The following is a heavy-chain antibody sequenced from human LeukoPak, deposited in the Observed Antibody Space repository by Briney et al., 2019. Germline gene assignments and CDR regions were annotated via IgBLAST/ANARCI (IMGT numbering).Heavy chain of an antibody. CDR1: GGSISSSSYY. J-gene: IGHJ5*02. V-gene: IGHV4-39*07. CDR3: ARELRLAYSGSYQPSNWFDP. Sequence: PSETLSLTCTVSGGSISSSSYYWGWIRQPPGKGLEWIGSIYYSGSTYYNPSLKRRVTISVDTSKNQFSLKLSSVTAADTAVYYCARELRLAYSGSYQPSNWFDPWGQGTLVTVSS. D-gene: IGHD1-26*01. CDR2: IYYSGST.